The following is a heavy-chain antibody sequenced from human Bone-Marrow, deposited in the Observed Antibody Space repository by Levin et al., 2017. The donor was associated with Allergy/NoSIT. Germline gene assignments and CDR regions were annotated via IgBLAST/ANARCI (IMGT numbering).Heavy chain of an antibody. CDR2: ISPYNGNT. V-gene: IGHV1-18*01. Sequence: ASVKVSCKASGYIFTFYGISWVRQAPGQGLEWMGWISPYNGNTNYAQKLQGRVTMTADTSTSTAYMELRSLRSDDTAVYYCARKMAETAADTFDIWGQGTMVTVSS. CDR3: ARKMAETAADTFDI. D-gene: IGHD5-24*01. CDR1: GYIFTFYG. J-gene: IGHJ3*02.